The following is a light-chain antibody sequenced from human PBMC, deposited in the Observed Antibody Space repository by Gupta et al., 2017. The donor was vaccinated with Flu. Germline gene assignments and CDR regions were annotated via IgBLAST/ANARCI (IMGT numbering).Light chain of an antibody. CDR3: CSYAGSYSYI. Sequence: QSALPQPRAVSASPGQSVTFSCTGTTSDVGGYDYVSWYQHHPGKAPKLMIYNVNQRPSGVPDRFSGSKSGNTASLTIFGLQAEDEADYYCCSYAGSYSYIFGSGTRVSVL. CDR1: TSDVGGYDY. V-gene: IGLV2-11*01. J-gene: IGLJ1*01. CDR2: NVN.